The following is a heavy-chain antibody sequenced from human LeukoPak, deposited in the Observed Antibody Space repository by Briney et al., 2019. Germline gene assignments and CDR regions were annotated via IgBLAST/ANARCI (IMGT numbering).Heavy chain of an antibody. V-gene: IGHV3-30*18. CDR3: AKDLNVAAAGYYFDY. CDR1: GFTFSNYG. CDR2: VANDGRDK. D-gene: IGHD6-13*01. J-gene: IGHJ4*02. Sequence: GRSLRLSCAASGFTFSNYGMHWVRQAPGKGLEWVAVVANDGRDKRYADSVKGRFTISRDNSKNTVYLQMNSLRAEDTAVYYCAKDLNVAAAGYYFDYWGQGTLVTASS.